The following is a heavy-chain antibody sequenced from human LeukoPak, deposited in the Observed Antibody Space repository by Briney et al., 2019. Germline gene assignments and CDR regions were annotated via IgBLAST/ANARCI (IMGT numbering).Heavy chain of an antibody. CDR1: GFSFDVFT. V-gene: IGHV3-21*06. J-gene: IGHJ3*01. CDR3: VRKQLGSTFDV. CDR2: ISSRNSYI. D-gene: IGHD1-1*01. Sequence: GGSLRLSCAASGFSFDVFTMNWVRQTPGGELEWVSSISSRNSYIHYRDSVKGRFTTSKDNGNHSLFLRMNSLRPEDTAVYFCVRKQLGSTFDVWGQGAMVTVSS.